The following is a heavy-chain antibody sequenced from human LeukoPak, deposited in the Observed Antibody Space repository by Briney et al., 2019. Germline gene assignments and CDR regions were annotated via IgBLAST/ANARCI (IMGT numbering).Heavy chain of an antibody. Sequence: GGSLRLSCAASGFTFSNYEMNWVRQAPGKGLEWRSYISGSGSSIYYADSVKGRFTISRDNAKNSLYLQMNSLRAEDTAVYYCARDDRTTVTTSDYCGQGTLVTVSS. CDR3: ARDDRTTVTTSDY. J-gene: IGHJ4*02. D-gene: IGHD4-17*01. CDR2: ISGSGSSI. V-gene: IGHV3-48*03. CDR1: GFTFSNYE.